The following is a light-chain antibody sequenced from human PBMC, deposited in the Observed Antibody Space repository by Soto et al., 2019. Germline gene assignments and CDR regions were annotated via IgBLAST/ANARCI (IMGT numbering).Light chain of an antibody. J-gene: IGKJ1*01. V-gene: IGKV1-5*01. CDR3: HQYHSYPWT. CDR2: DAS. Sequence: DIQMTQCTSTLSASLGDRVTFTCRASQNVYNRLAWYQQKPAKAPKLLVYDASSLQTGVPSKFSGSGSGTEFTLTISSLQPDDFATYYCHQYHSYPWTFGQGTKVDI. CDR1: QNVYNR.